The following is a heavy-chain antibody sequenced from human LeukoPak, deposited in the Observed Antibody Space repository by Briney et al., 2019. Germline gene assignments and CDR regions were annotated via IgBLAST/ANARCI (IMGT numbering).Heavy chain of an antibody. Sequence: PSETLSLTCTVSGGSISSGSYYWSWIRQPAGKGLEWIGRIYTSGSTNYNPSLKSRVTISVDTSKNQFSLKLSSVTAADTAVYYCARWSVEESSSSDYFDYWGQGTLVTVSS. V-gene: IGHV4-61*02. CDR2: IYTSGST. CDR1: GGSISSGSYY. J-gene: IGHJ4*02. CDR3: ARWSVEESSSSDYFDY. D-gene: IGHD6-6*01.